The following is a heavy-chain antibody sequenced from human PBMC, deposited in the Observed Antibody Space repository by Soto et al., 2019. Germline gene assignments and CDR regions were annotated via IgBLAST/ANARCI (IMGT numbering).Heavy chain of an antibody. V-gene: IGHV1-24*01. D-gene: IGHD3-22*01. CDR1: GYTLTELS. CDR2: FDPEDGET. Sequence: ASVKVSCKVSGYTLTELSMHWVRQAPGKGLEWMGGFDPEDGETIYAQKFQGRVTMTEDTSTDTAYMELSSLRSEDTAVYYCATESYYDSSGYSLFDYWGQGTLVTAPQ. J-gene: IGHJ4*02. CDR3: ATESYYDSSGYSLFDY.